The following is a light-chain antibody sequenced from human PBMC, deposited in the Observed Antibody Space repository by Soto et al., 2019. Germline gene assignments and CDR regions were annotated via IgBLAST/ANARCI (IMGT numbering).Light chain of an antibody. Sequence: DIQMTQSPSTPSASVGDRVTITCRASQSISSRLAWYQQKPGKAPKLLIYDASSLESGVPSRFSGSGSGTEFTLTISSLQPDDFATYYCQQYNSYPWTFGQGTKVEIK. CDR2: DAS. V-gene: IGKV1-5*01. CDR3: QQYNSYPWT. J-gene: IGKJ1*01. CDR1: QSISSR.